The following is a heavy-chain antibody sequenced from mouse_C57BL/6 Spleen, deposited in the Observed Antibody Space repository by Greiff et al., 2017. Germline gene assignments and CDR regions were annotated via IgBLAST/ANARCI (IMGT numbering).Heavy chain of an antibody. J-gene: IGHJ4*01. Sequence: QVQLQQSGPGLVQPSQSLSITCTVSGFSLTSYGVHWVRQSPGKGLEWLGVIWSGGSTDYNAAFISRLSISKDNSKSQVFFKMNSLQADDTAIYYCARLLHYYGSSYAMDYWGQGTSVTVSS. D-gene: IGHD1-1*01. CDR2: IWSGGST. CDR1: GFSLTSYG. CDR3: ARLLHYYGSSYAMDY. V-gene: IGHV2-2*01.